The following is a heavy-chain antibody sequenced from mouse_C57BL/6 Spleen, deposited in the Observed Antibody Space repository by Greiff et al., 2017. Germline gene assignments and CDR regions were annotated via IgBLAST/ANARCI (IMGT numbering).Heavy chain of an antibody. J-gene: IGHJ4*01. D-gene: IGHD2-1*01. Sequence: VQLQQSGAELVRPGASVTLSCKASGYTFTDYEMHWVKQTPVHGLEWIGAIDPATGGTAYNQKFKGKAILTADKSSSTAYMELRSLTSEDSAVYYCTRGDYGNYYAMDYWGQGTSVTVSS. CDR3: TRGDYGNYYAMDY. CDR2: IDPATGGT. CDR1: GYTFTDYE. V-gene: IGHV1-15*01.